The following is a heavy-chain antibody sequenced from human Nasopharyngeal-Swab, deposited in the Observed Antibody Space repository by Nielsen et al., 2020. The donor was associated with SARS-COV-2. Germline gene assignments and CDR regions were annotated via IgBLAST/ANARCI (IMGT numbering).Heavy chain of an antibody. CDR3: ARGREAVTTYYYYYGMDV. J-gene: IGHJ6*02. D-gene: IGHD4-17*01. CDR1: GYTFTSYD. CDR2: MNPNSGNT. V-gene: IGHV1-8*01. Sequence: ASVKVSCKASGYTFTSYDINWVRQATGQGLEWIGWMNPNSGNTGYAQKFQGRVTMTRNTSISTAYMELSSLRSEDTAVYYCARGREAVTTYYYYYGMDVWGQGTTVTVSS.